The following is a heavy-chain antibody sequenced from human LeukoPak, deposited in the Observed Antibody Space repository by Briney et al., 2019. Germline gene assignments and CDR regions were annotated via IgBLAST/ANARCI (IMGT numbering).Heavy chain of an antibody. D-gene: IGHD2-2*01. J-gene: IGHJ4*02. Sequence: GGSLRLSCAASGFTSSSYSMNWVRQAPGKGLEWVSSISSSSSYIYYADSVKGRFTISRDNAKNSLYLQMNSLRAEDTAVYYCARDRASCFANWGQGTLVTVSS. V-gene: IGHV3-21*01. CDR1: GFTSSSYS. CDR2: ISSSSSYI. CDR3: ARDRASCFAN.